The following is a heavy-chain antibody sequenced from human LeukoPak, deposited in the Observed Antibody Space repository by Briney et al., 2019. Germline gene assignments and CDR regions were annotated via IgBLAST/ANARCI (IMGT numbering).Heavy chain of an antibody. J-gene: IGHJ4*02. CDR3: AKNMGSSGYDLIYY. D-gene: IGHD5-12*01. Sequence: GGSLRLSCAASGFTFSSYAMSWVRQAPGKGREGGSAISGSGGSTYYSDSLKGRFTISRDNSKNTLYLQMNSLRAEDTAVYYCAKNMGSSGYDLIYYWGQGTLVTVSS. CDR2: ISGSGGST. V-gene: IGHV3-23*01. CDR1: GFTFSSYA.